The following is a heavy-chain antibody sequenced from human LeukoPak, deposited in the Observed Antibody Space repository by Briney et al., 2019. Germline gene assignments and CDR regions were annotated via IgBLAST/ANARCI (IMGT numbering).Heavy chain of an antibody. Sequence: SGGSLRLSCVASGFTFSSYPMNWVRQAPGKGLEWVSYISSGSSYINYAESVKGRFTISRDNANNSLYLQMNSLRVEDTAVYYCASSFALSGSCWGQGILVTVSS. V-gene: IGHV3-21*01. CDR3: ASSFALSGSC. CDR2: ISSGSSYI. J-gene: IGHJ4*02. CDR1: GFTFSSYP. D-gene: IGHD3-10*01.